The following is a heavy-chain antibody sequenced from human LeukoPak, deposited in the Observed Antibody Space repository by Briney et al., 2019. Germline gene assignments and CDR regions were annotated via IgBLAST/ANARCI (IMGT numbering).Heavy chain of an antibody. J-gene: IGHJ5*02. V-gene: IGHV3-33*01. CDR3: ARDSDIVVVPAVLHP. CDR1: GFTFSSYG. Sequence: GRSLRLSCAASGFTFSSYGMHWVRQAPGKGLEWVAVIWYDGSNKYYADSVKGRFTISRDNSKNTLYLQMNSLRAEDTAVYYCARDSDIVVVPAVLHPWGQGTLVTVSS. D-gene: IGHD2-2*01. CDR2: IWYDGSNK.